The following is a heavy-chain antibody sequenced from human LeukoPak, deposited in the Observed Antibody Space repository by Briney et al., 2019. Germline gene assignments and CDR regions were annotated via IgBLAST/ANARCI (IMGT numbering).Heavy chain of an antibody. CDR3: ARGDPNSSRDWFDP. Sequence: ASVKVSCKASGYTFTSYGISWVRQAPGQGLEWMGWINPNSGGTNYAQKFQGRVTMTRDTSISTAYMELSRLRSDDTAVYYCARGDPNSSRDWFDPWGEGTLVTVSS. CDR1: GYTFTSYG. V-gene: IGHV1-2*02. J-gene: IGHJ5*02. CDR2: INPNSGGT. D-gene: IGHD6-13*01.